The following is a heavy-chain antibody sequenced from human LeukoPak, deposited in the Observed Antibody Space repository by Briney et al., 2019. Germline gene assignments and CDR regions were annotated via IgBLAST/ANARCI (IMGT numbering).Heavy chain of an antibody. J-gene: IGHJ4*02. D-gene: IGHD1-26*01. CDR1: GFTFSDYW. Sequence: GGSLRLSCAACGFTFSDYWMTWFRQAPGKAPERVASIEQDGSDIQYVDFVKGRFTISRDNGRNSVYLQMNSLRVEDTAVYYCARVTAWGYFDYWGQGTLVSVSS. CDR3: ARVTAWGYFDY. V-gene: IGHV3-7*01. CDR2: IEQDGSDI.